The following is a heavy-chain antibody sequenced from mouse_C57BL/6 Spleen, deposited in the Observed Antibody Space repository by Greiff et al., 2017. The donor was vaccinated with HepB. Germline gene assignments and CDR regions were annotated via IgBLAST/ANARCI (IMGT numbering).Heavy chain of an antibody. Sequence: QVQLQQPGAELVRPGSSVKLSCKASGYTFTSYWMDWVKQRPGQGLEWIGNIYPSDSETHYNQKFKDKATLTVDKSSSTAYMQLSSLTSEDSAVYYCAREGLITTVGSPYYFDYWGQGTTLTVSP. CDR1: GYTFTSYW. V-gene: IGHV1-61*01. J-gene: IGHJ2*01. CDR3: AREGLITTVGSPYYFDY. CDR2: IYPSDSET. D-gene: IGHD1-1*01.